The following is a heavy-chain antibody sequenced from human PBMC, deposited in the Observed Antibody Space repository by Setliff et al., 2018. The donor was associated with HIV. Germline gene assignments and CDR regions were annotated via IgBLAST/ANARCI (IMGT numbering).Heavy chain of an antibody. J-gene: IGHJ4*02. CDR3: AGGRGSY. Sequence: SSETLSLTCAVSGDSISSGSYYWSWIRQPAGEGLEWIGHIFTSGSTNYNPSLKSRVSISLDTSKNQFSLKLSSVTAADTAMYYCAGGRGSYWGQGTLVTVSS. CDR1: GDSISSGSYY. CDR2: IFTSGST. D-gene: IGHD1-26*01. V-gene: IGHV4-61*09.